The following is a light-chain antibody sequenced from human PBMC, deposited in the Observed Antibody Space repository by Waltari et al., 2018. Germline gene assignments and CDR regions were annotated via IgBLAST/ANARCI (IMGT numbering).Light chain of an antibody. Sequence: QSALTQPPSVSGSPGQSVTISCSGTGSDIGSYTRVSWYQQPPGTAPRLMIYEVNNRPSGVPDRFSGSKSGNTASLTISGLQAEDEADYYCSSYTSDTTQVFGTGTKVTVL. CDR1: GSDIGSYTR. J-gene: IGLJ1*01. CDR2: EVN. V-gene: IGLV2-18*02. CDR3: SSYTSDTTQV.